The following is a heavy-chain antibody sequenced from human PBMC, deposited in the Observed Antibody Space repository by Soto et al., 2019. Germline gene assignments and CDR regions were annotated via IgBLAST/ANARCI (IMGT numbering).Heavy chain of an antibody. J-gene: IGHJ3*01. CDR1: GFTLSSYL. CDR2: INSDGIST. CDR3: ARDLNERGYSGYDL. D-gene: IGHD5-12*01. Sequence: HPGGSLRLSCAASGFTLSSYLMNWVRQAPGKGLVWVSRINSDGISTSYADSVKGRFTISRDNAKNTLYLQMNSLRAEDTAVYYCARDLNERGYSGYDLWGQGRMVTV. V-gene: IGHV3-74*01.